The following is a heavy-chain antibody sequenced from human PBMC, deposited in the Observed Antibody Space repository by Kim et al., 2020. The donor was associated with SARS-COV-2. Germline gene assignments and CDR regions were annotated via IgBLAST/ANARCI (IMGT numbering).Heavy chain of an antibody. CDR2: IYYSGST. CDR1: GGSISSYY. Sequence: SETLSLTCTVSGGSISSYYWSWIRQPPGKGLEWIGYIYYSGSTNYNPSLKSRVTISVDTSKNQFSLKLSSVTAADTAVYYCARVTRDYGDWYFDLWGRGTLVTVSS. D-gene: IGHD4-17*01. V-gene: IGHV4-59*01. J-gene: IGHJ2*01. CDR3: ARVTRDYGDWYFDL.